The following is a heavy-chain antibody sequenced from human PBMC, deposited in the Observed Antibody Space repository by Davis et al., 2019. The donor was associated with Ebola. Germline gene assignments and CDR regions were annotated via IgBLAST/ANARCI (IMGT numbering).Heavy chain of an antibody. D-gene: IGHD3-3*01. Sequence: ASVKVSCKVSGYTLTELSVHWVRQAPGKGLEWMGCFDPKYGETIYAQKFQGRVTMTEDTSTDTAYMELSSLRSEDTAVYYCTRLAMFGVVKPFDYWGQGSLVTVSS. J-gene: IGHJ4*02. CDR3: TRLAMFGVVKPFDY. CDR1: GYTLTELS. V-gene: IGHV1-24*01. CDR2: FDPKYGET.